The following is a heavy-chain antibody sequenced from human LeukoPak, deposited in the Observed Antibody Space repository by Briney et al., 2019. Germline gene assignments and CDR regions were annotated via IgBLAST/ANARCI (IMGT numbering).Heavy chain of an antibody. J-gene: IGHJ6*02. Sequence: GASVKVSCKASGYTFTSYGISWVRQAPGQGLEWMGWISAYNGNTNYAQKLQGRVTMTTDTSTSTAYMELRSLRSDDTAVYYCARTVLLWFGELPTAAGMDVWGQGTTVTVSS. D-gene: IGHD3-10*01. V-gene: IGHV1-18*01. CDR2: ISAYNGNT. CDR1: GYTFTSYG. CDR3: ARTVLLWFGELPTAAGMDV.